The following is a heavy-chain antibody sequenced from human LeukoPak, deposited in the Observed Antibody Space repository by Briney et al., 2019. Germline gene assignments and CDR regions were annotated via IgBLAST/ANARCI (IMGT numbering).Heavy chain of an antibody. CDR3: AKDGGTIVVVPAAIGFAFDI. Sequence: GGSLRLSCAASGFTFSSYAMHWVRQAPGKGLEWVAVISYDGSNKYYADSVKGRYTISRDNSKNTLYLQMNSLRAEDTAVYYCAKDGGTIVVVPAAIGFAFDIWGQGTMVTVSS. D-gene: IGHD2-2*02. CDR2: ISYDGSNK. CDR1: GFTFSSYA. J-gene: IGHJ3*02. V-gene: IGHV3-30-3*01.